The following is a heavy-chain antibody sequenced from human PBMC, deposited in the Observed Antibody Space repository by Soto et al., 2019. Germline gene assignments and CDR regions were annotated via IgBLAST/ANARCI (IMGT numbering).Heavy chain of an antibody. V-gene: IGHV1-18*01. CDR3: ARAYFYDSSGPSDY. Sequence: QVQLVQSGAEVKKPXASVXXSCXXSGXTFXSXXXXXVRXXXXQXXXWMGWISAYNGNTNYAQKLQGRVTLTTDTSTSTAYMELRSLRSDDTAVYYCARAYFYDSSGPSDYWGQGTLVTVSS. J-gene: IGHJ4*02. CDR1: GXTFXSXX. D-gene: IGHD3-22*01. CDR2: ISAYNGNT.